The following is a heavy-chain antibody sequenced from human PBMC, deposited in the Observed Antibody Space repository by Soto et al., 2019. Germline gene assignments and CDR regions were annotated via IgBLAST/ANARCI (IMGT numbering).Heavy chain of an antibody. CDR3: ARHDNWGYYYGMDV. CDR1: GYTFTSYD. J-gene: IGHJ6*02. Sequence: QVQLVQSGAEVKKPGASVKVSCKASGYTFTSYDINWVRQATGQGLEWMGWMNPNSGNTGYAQKFQGRVTMTRNTSISTAYMELGSLRSEGTAVYYCARHDNWGYYYGMDVWGQGTTVTVSS. CDR2: MNPNSGNT. D-gene: IGHD1-1*01. V-gene: IGHV1-8*01.